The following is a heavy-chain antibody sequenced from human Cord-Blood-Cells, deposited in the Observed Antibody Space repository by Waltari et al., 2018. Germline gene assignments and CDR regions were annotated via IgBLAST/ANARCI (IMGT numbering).Heavy chain of an antibody. V-gene: IGHV1-3*01. D-gene: IGHD6-6*01. Sequence: QVQLVQSGAEVKKPGASVKVSCKASGYTFTSYAMHWVRQAPGQRLEWMGWVNAGNGNTKYSQKFQVRVTITRDTSASTAYMELSSLRSEDTAVYYCARDDSSSHFDYWGQGTLVTVSS. CDR3: ARDDSSSHFDY. CDR2: VNAGNGNT. J-gene: IGHJ4*02. CDR1: GYTFTSYA.